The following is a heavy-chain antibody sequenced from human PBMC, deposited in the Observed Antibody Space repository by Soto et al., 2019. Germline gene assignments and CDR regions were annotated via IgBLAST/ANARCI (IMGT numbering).Heavy chain of an antibody. Sequence: PAEILSLICTGSSLTMSSYYWSWIRQPPGMRQVWIGYIYYSGRTNHNPSLKSRVTITEYTSKIQFALKLSSVTNADTAVYYCATRAADYHIRRGYYSYHYYMDVWRKGTTDTVSS. V-gene: IGHV4-59*08. J-gene: IGHJ6*03. CDR2: IYYSGRT. CDR1: SLTMSSYY. D-gene: IGHD3-9*01. CDR3: ATRAADYHIRRGYYSYHYYMDV.